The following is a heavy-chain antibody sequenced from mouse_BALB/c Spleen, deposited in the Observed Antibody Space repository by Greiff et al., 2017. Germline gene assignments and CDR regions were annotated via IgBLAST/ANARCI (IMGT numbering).Heavy chain of an antibody. CDR3: AAYGNFAY. CDR2: IYPGSGST. J-gene: IGHJ3*01. CDR1: GYNFTSYW. D-gene: IGHD2-1*01. V-gene: IGHV1-55*01. Sequence: VKLQQPGAELVKPGTSVKLSCKASGYNFTSYWINWVKLRPGQGLEWIGDIYPGSGSTNYNEKFKSKATLTVDTSSSTAYMQLSSLASEDSALYYCAAYGNFAYWGQGTLVTVSA.